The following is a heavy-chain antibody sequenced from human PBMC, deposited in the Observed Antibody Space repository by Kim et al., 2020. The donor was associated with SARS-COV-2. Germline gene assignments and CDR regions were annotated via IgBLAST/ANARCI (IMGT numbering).Heavy chain of an antibody. CDR3: ARGPLKRDGMDV. CDR1: GFTFSTYS. CDR2: IGGNGEKT. Sequence: GGSLRLSCAAAGFTFSTYSMSWVRQAPGRGLEWVSIIGGNGEKTYYADSVKGRFTISRDNSRNTVSLQMSGLRVEDTAVYYCARGPLKRDGMDVWWQG. J-gene: IGHJ6*01. V-gene: IGHV3-23*01.